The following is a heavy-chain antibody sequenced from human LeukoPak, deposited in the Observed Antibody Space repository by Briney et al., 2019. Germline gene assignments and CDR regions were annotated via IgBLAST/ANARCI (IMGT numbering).Heavy chain of an antibody. CDR2: IDPSGGST. V-gene: IGHV1-46*01. J-gene: IGHJ4*02. CDR3: ARKYYFDY. CDR1: GYSLTRYY. Sequence: ASVKVSCKASGYSLTRYYTHWVRQAPGQGLDWIGIIDPSGGSTNYAQKFQARVTMTRDTSTSTVYMELRSLRSEDTAVYFCARKYYFDYWGQGTLVTVSS.